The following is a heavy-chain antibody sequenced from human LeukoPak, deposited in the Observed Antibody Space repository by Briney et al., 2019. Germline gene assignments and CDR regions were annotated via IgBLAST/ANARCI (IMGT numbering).Heavy chain of an antibody. J-gene: IGHJ4*02. V-gene: IGHV4-59*01. CDR3: AREDGSTSSFDY. CDR2: IYYSGNT. CDR1: GGSITSYY. D-gene: IGHD5-24*01. Sequence: SETLSLTCTVSGGSITSYYWSWIRQPPGKGLEWIGYIYYSGNTNYNPSLKSRVTISVDTSKNQFSLKLSSVTAADTAVYYCAREDGSTSSFDYWSQGTLVTVSS.